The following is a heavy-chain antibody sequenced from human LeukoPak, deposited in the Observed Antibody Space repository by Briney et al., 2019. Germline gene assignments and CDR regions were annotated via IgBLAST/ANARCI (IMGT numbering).Heavy chain of an antibody. V-gene: IGHV4-34*01. Sequence: SETLSLTCAVYGGSFSAYYWSWIRQPPGKGLEWIGEINHSGSTNYNPSLKSRVTISVDTSKNQFSLKLSSVIAADTAMYYCTRGPYSNLGRFDYWGQGTLVTVSS. D-gene: IGHD4-11*01. CDR1: GGSFSAYY. CDR3: TRGPYSNLGRFDY. J-gene: IGHJ4*02. CDR2: INHSGST.